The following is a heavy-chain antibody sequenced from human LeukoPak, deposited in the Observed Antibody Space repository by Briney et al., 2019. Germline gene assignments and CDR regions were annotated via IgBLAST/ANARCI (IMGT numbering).Heavy chain of an antibody. J-gene: IGHJ4*02. CDR1: GDSVSSNNAA. CDR2: TYYRSKWYS. D-gene: IGHD5-24*01. Sequence: SQTLSLTCAISGDSVSSNNAAWNWIRQSPSRGLEWLGRTYYRSKWYSYYGLSVKSRLSINPDTSKNQFSLHLNSVTPEDTAVYYCARGGGHNLDSWGQGTLVTVSS. CDR3: ARGGGHNLDS. V-gene: IGHV6-1*01.